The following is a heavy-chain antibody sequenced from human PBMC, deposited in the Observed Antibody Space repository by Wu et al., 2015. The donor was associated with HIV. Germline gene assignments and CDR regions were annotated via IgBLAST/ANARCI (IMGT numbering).Heavy chain of an antibody. Sequence: HVQLVQSGTEVKKPGSSVKISCKAYGGNPGGTFSSHPISWVRQAPGQGLEWMGGIIPRLGTTNYAQIFQGRVTITADEFTTTAYMELRSLISDDTAVYYCARHSGXYYFRFDPWGQGTLVHRLL. D-gene: IGHD1-26*01. CDR3: ARHSGXYYFRFDP. J-gene: IGHJ5*02. V-gene: IGHV1-69*12. CDR2: IIPRLGTT. CDR1: GGTFSSHP.